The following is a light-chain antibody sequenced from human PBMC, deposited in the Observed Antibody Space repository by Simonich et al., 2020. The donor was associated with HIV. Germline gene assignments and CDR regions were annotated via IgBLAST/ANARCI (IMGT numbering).Light chain of an antibody. V-gene: IGKV1-5*03. Sequence: DIQMPQSPSTLSASVGDRVTITCRASQSISNWLAWYPQKPGKAPKVLIYKASSLESGVPSRFSGSGSGTEFTLTISSLQPDDFATYFCQQYSNYSRTFGQGTKVDIK. CDR3: QQYSNYSRT. CDR1: QSISNW. J-gene: IGKJ1*01. CDR2: KAS.